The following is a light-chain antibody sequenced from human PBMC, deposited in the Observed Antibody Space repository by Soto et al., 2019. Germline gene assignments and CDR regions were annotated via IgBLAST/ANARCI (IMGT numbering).Light chain of an antibody. CDR1: QGIAPY. V-gene: IGKV1-27*01. Sequence: DVQMTQSPSSLSAFVGDRVTITCRASQGIAPYLAWFQQKPGKVPKLLIYATSTLQSGVPSRFSGSGSGTHFTLTINSLPPEDVGTYYCQKYNSAPLTFGGGTKVEIK. CDR3: QKYNSAPLT. J-gene: IGKJ4*01. CDR2: ATS.